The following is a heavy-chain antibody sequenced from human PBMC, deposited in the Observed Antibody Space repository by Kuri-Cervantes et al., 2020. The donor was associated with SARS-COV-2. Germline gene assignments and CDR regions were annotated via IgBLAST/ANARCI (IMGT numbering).Heavy chain of an antibody. J-gene: IGHJ4*02. CDR2: ISYDGSNK. CDR3: AKEERTAFDY. CDR1: GFTFSSYG. Sequence: GGSLRLSCAASGFTFSSYGMHWVRQAPGKGLEWVAVISYDGSNKYYADSVKGRFTISRDNSKNTLYLQMNSLRAEDTAVYYSAKEERTAFDYWGQGTLVTVSS. V-gene: IGHV3-30*18.